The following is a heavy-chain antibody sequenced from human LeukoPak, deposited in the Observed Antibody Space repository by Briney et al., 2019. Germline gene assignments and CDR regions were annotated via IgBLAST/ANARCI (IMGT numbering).Heavy chain of an antibody. D-gene: IGHD1-26*01. Sequence: GGSLRLSCAATGFTFHGYVMHWVRQAPGKGLEWVSLISGDGSERHYADSVKGRFTISRDNAKNTVYLQMNSLRAEDTAVYYCARSRYTGSHFDYWGQGTLVTVSS. J-gene: IGHJ4*02. CDR2: ISGDGSER. CDR1: GFTFHGYV. CDR3: ARSRYTGSHFDY. V-gene: IGHV3-43*02.